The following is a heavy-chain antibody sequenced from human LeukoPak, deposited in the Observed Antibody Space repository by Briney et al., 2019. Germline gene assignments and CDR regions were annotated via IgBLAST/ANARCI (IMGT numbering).Heavy chain of an antibody. V-gene: IGHV5-51*01. J-gene: IGHJ4*02. CDR2: IYPDESNI. D-gene: IGHD2-2*03. CDR3: ARPPSRGYSSSFEY. CDR1: GCSFPTYW. Sequence: GESLKISCKGSGCSFPTYWIAWVRQMPGKGLEWMGIIYPDESNIRYSPSFQGQVTISADKSISTAYLQWSSLKASDTAMYYCARPPSRGYSSSFEYWGQGTLVTVSS.